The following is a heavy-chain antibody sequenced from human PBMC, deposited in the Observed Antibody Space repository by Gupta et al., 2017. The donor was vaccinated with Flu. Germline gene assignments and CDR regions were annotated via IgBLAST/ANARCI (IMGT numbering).Heavy chain of an antibody. D-gene: IGHD6-6*01. CDR1: GYSISSGYS. CDR2: IYHSGST. V-gene: IGHV4-38-2*02. CDR3: AREDSSSSSTFDY. Sequence: QVQLQESGPGLVKPSETLSLTCAVSGYSISSGYSWGWIRQPPGKGLEWIGSIYHSGSTYYNPSLKSRVTISVDTSKNQFSLKLSSVTAADTAVYYCAREDSSSSSTFDYWGQGTLVTVSS. J-gene: IGHJ4*02.